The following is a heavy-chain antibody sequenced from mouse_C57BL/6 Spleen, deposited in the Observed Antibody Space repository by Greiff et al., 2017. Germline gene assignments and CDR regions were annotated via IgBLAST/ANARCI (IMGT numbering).Heavy chain of an antibody. J-gene: IGHJ1*03. V-gene: IGHV1-80*01. D-gene: IGHD1-1*01. Sequence: QVQLKQSGAELVKPGASVKISCKASGYAFSSYWMNWVKQRPGKGLEWIGQIYPGDGDTNYNGKFKGKATLTADKSSSTAYMQLSSLTSEDSAVYSCARYGHYYGSSPWYFDVWGTGTTVTVSS. CDR3: ARYGHYYGSSPWYFDV. CDR1: GYAFSSYW. CDR2: IYPGDGDT.